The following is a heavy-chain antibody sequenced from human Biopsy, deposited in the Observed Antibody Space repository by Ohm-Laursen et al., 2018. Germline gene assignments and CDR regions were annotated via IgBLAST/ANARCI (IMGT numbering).Heavy chain of an antibody. D-gene: IGHD3-9*01. CDR2: TIYRSKWSN. CDR1: GDSVSSNTVA. Sequence: TQTLTLTSAISGDSVSSNTVAWNWIRQPPSRGLEWLGRTIYRSKWSNDYAVSVKNRITIDPDTSKNQFSLQLNSVTPEDTAIYYCARGRYAAFDIWGQGTKVTTSS. CDR3: ARGRYAAFDI. J-gene: IGHJ3*02. V-gene: IGHV6-1*01.